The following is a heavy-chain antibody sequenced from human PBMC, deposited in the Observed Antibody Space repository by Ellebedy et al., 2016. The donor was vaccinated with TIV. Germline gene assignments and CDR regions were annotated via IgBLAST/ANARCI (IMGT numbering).Heavy chain of an antibody. Sequence: GGSLRLSCATSGFTFSSYGMHWVRQAPGKGLEWVAYISYDGSERSHTGSVKGRFTISRDKSKNTLYLQMNSLRGEDTAVYYCARTYGDYYFDYWGQGTLVTVSS. CDR2: ISYDGSER. V-gene: IGHV3-30*03. J-gene: IGHJ4*02. CDR1: GFTFSSYG. D-gene: IGHD4-17*01. CDR3: ARTYGDYYFDY.